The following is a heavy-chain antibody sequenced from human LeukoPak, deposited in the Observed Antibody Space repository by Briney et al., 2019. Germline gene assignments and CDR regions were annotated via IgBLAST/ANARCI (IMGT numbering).Heavy chain of an antibody. D-gene: IGHD3-22*01. CDR1: GFTFSNAW. CDR3: TTVGRYYDSSGYYYVGYFDY. Sequence: PGGSLRLSCAASGFTFSNAWMSWVRQAPGKGLEWVGRIKSKTDGGTTDYAAPVKGRFTISRDDSKNTLYLQMNSLKTEDTAVYYCTTVGRYYDSSGYYYVGYFDYWGQGTLVTVSS. J-gene: IGHJ4*02. V-gene: IGHV3-15*01. CDR2: IKSKTDGGTT.